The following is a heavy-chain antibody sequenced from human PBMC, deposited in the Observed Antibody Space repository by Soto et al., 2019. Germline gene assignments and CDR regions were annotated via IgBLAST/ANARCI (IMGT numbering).Heavy chain of an antibody. J-gene: IGHJ4*02. CDR1: VSSISSTSYY. V-gene: IGHV4-39*01. Sequence: QPQLQESGPGLVKPSETLSLTCTVSVSSISSTSYYWGWIRQPPGKGLEWIGSINYSGSTYYNPSLESRLNISIDTSKNPFSLKLGAVTAADTAVYYCARHSTGIWCGDGPDHWGQGTLVTVSS. D-gene: IGHD3-10*01. CDR2: INYSGST. CDR3: ARHSTGIWCGDGPDH.